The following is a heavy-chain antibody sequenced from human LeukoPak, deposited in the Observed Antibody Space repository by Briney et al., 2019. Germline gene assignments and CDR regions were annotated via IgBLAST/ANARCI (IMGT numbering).Heavy chain of an antibody. CDR2: IRYDGSNK. J-gene: IGHJ3*02. D-gene: IGHD3-10*01. Sequence: GGSLRLSYAASGFTFSSYGMHWVRQAPGKGLEWVAFIRYDGSNKYYADSVKGRFTISRDNSKNTLYLQMNSLRAEDAAVYYCAKGERVLLWFGELLYHYDAFDIWGQGTMVTVSS. CDR1: GFTFSSYG. CDR3: AKGERVLLWFGELLYHYDAFDI. V-gene: IGHV3-30*02.